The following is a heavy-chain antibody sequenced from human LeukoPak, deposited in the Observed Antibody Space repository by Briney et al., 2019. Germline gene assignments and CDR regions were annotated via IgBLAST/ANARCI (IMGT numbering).Heavy chain of an antibody. CDR1: GYTLTELS. V-gene: IGHV1-24*01. D-gene: IGHD5-12*01. Sequence: ASVTVSYKVSGYTLTELSMHWVRQAPGKERAWMGGSDPEDGETIYGQKFQGRVTMTEDTSTDTAYMELSSLRSEDTAVYYCATSYSGYYWGGYWGQGTLVTVSS. J-gene: IGHJ4*02. CDR3: ATSYSGYYWGGY. CDR2: SDPEDGET.